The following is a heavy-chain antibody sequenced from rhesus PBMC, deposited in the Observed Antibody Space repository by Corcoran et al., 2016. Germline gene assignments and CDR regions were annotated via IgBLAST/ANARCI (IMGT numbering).Heavy chain of an antibody. J-gene: IGHJ2*01. V-gene: IGHV3S5*01. CDR1: GFTFSSHG. CDR3: AKDLEYFEF. Sequence: EVQLVETGGGLVQPGGSLRLAGAASGFTFSSHGIGWVAPAPGKGLEWVSGISYTGGSTYYADSVKGRFTISRDNSKNTLSLQMNSLRAEDTAVYYCAKDLEYFEFWGPGTPITISS. CDR2: ISYTGGST.